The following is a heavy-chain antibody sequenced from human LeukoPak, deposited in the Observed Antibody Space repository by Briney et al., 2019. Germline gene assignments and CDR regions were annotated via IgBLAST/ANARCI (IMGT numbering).Heavy chain of an antibody. Sequence: GRSLRLSCAASGFTFSSYAMHWVRQAPGKGLEWVAVISYDGSSKYYADSVKGRFTISRDNSKNMLYVQMNSLRPEDTAVYYCAKGDWELGSTGYFDYWGQGTLVTVSS. J-gene: IGHJ4*02. V-gene: IGHV3-30*18. CDR1: GFTFSSYA. CDR3: AKGDWELGSTGYFDY. CDR2: ISYDGSSK. D-gene: IGHD1-26*01.